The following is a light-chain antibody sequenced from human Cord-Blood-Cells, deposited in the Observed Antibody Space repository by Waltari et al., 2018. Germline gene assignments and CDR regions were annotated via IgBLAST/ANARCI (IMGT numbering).Light chain of an antibody. CDR3: SSYTSSSTYVV. J-gene: IGLJ2*01. Sequence: QSALTQPASLSGSPGQSITISCTGTSCDAGGYNYFPLYQQHPGKAPKLMIYDVSKRPSGVSNRFSGSKSGNTASLTISGLQAEDEADYYCSSYTSSSTYVVFGGGTKLTVL. CDR1: SCDAGGYNY. CDR2: DVS. V-gene: IGLV2-14*01.